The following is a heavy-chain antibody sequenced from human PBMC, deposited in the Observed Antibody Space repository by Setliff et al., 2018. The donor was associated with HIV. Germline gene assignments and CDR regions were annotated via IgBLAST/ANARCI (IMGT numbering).Heavy chain of an antibody. CDR1: GGSISSGSYY. D-gene: IGHD2-21*01. J-gene: IGHJ4*02. V-gene: IGHV4-61*09. Sequence: PSETLSLTCTVSGGSISSGSYYWSWIRQPAGKGLDWVGHIFTSGTTTYNPSLRSRVTISIETSNTRFSLWLRSATAADTATYFCARLGRAIDDGGSSLRLDFWGQGMLVTVSS. CDR2: IFTSGTT. CDR3: ARLGRAIDDGGSSLRLDF.